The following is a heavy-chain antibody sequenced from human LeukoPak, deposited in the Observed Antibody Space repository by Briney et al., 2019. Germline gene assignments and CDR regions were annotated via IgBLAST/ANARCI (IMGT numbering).Heavy chain of an antibody. Sequence: GGSVTLSCAASGFTFSSYSMKWVRQAPGKGVEWGSYISSSSSTIYYADSVKGRFTISRDNSKNTLYLQMGSLRAEDMAVYYCARGRGWDLPRGVTDAFDIWGQGTMVTVSS. CDR1: GFTFSSYS. CDR3: ARGRGWDLPRGVTDAFDI. J-gene: IGHJ3*02. V-gene: IGHV3-48*01. CDR2: ISSSSSTI. D-gene: IGHD4-23*01.